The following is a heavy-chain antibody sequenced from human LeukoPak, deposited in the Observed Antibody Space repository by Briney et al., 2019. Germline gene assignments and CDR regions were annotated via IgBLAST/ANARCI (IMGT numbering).Heavy chain of an antibody. D-gene: IGHD3-22*01. Sequence: PSETLSLTCSVSGGSISNYYWSWIRQPPGKGLEWIGYIYYSGSTNYNPSLKSRVTISLDTSKSQFPLNLTSVTAADTAVYYCARDGYDSNGYYDCWGQGTLVTVSS. CDR3: ARDGYDSNGYYDC. J-gene: IGHJ4*02. CDR1: GGSISNYY. CDR2: IYYSGST. V-gene: IGHV4-59*01.